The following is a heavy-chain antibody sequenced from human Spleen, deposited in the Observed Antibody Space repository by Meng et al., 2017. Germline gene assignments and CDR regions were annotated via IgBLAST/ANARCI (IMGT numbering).Heavy chain of an antibody. J-gene: IGHJ4*02. CDR1: GFTFSRYA. Sequence: GESLKISCAASGFTFSRYAMSWVRQAPGKGLEWVSGISGSGGTTYYADSVKGRFTISRDNSKNTLYLQMNSLTAEDTAVYYCAKLSALVRGQVDYWGQGTLVTVSS. CDR2: ISGSGGTT. CDR3: AKLSALVRGQVDY. D-gene: IGHD3-10*01. V-gene: IGHV3-23*01.